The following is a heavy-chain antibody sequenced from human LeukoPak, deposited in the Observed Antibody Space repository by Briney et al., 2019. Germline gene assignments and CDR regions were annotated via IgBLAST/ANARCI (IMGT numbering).Heavy chain of an antibody. Sequence: SVKVSCKASGGTFSSYAISWVRQAPGQGLEWMGGIIPIFGTANYAQKFQGRVTITADESTSTAYMELSGLRSEDTAVYYCARGGVCSGGSCYLGWFDPWGQGTLVTVSS. V-gene: IGHV1-69*13. CDR3: ARGGVCSGGSCYLGWFDP. J-gene: IGHJ5*02. CDR2: IIPIFGTA. D-gene: IGHD2-15*01. CDR1: GGTFSSYA.